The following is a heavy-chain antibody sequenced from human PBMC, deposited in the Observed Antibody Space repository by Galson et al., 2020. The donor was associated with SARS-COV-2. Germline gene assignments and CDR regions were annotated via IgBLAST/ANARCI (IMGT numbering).Heavy chain of an antibody. V-gene: IGHV4-61*02. CDR2: IYNSGST. CDR3: ARDRPGGVTMVRGSIISRYYGMDV. D-gene: IGHD3-10*01. Sequence: PSETLSLTCTVSGGSISSANYYWSWIRQPAGKGLEWIGRIYNSGSTNYNPSPKSRVTISVDKSKNQFSLKLSTVTAADTAVYYCARDRPGGVTMVRGSIISRYYGMDVWGQGTTVTVSS. J-gene: IGHJ6*02. CDR1: GGSISSANYY.